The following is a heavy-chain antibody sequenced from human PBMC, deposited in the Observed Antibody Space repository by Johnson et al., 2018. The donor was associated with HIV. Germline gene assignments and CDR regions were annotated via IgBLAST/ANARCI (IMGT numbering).Heavy chain of an antibody. J-gene: IGHJ3*02. CDR3: AKDLPSGWDGGDAFDI. Sequence: QMLLVESGGGVVQPGRSLRLSCAASGFTFSSYTMHWVRQAPGKGLEWVAVISFDGANTYYADSVKGRFTISRDNSKNTLYLQMNSLRVEDTAGYYCAKDLPSGWDGGDAFDIWGQGTMVTVSS. CDR1: GFTFSSYT. V-gene: IGHV3-30*04. CDR2: ISFDGANT. D-gene: IGHD6-19*01.